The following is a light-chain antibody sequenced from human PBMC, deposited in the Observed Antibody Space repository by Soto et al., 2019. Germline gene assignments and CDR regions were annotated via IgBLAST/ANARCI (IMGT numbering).Light chain of an antibody. CDR3: QQYGSSRT. V-gene: IGKV3-20*01. Sequence: EIVLTQSAGTLSSSPGERATLSRRASQSASSSYLAWYQQKPGQAPSLLIYGASSRATGIPDRFSGSGSGTDFTLTISRLEPEDFAVYYCQQYGSSRTFGQGTKVDIK. CDR1: QSASSSY. J-gene: IGKJ1*01. CDR2: GAS.